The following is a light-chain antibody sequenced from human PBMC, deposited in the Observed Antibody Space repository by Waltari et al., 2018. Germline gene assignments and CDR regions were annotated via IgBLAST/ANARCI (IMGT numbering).Light chain of an antibody. J-gene: IGLJ3*02. CDR3: CSYAGSSTWV. Sequence: QSALTQPASVSGSPGQSITISCTDVRGYTVFSWYQQYPGKAPKLMIYEVTKRPSGVSTRFSGSKSGNTASLTISGLQGEDEADYYCCSYAGSSTWVFGGGTKVTVL. CDR1: VRGYTV. CDR2: EVT. V-gene: IGLV2-23*02.